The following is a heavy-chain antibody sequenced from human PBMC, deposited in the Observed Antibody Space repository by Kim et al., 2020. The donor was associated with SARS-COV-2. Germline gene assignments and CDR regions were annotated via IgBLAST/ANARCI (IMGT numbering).Heavy chain of an antibody. V-gene: IGHV3-23*01. CDR3: AKDLAMRTYSRSWYLSSG. CDR2: ISASGGGT. J-gene: IGHJ4*02. D-gene: IGHD6-13*01. CDR1: GITFSTYA. Sequence: GALRLSCAPSGITFSTYAMSWVRQAPGKGLEWVTSISASGGGTYYADSVKGRFIISRDNSKSTLYLQMNSLRVEDTAIYYCAKDLAMRTYSRSWYLSSGRGQGTLVTVSS.